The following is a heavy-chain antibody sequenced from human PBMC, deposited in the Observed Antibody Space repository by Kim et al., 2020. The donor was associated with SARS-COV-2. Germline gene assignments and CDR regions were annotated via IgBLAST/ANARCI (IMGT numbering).Heavy chain of an antibody. Sequence: SETLSLTCTVSGGSISSSSYYWGWIRQPPGKGLEWIGSIYYSGSTYYNPSLKSRVTISVDTSKNQFSLKLSSVTAADTAVYYCARLGWEPSSPFDYWGQGTLVTVSS. D-gene: IGHD1-26*01. J-gene: IGHJ4*02. CDR2: IYYSGST. CDR1: GGSISSSSYY. CDR3: ARLGWEPSSPFDY. V-gene: IGHV4-39*01.